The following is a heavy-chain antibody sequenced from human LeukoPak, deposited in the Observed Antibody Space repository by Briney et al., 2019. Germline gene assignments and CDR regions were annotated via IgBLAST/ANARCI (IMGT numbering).Heavy chain of an antibody. V-gene: IGHV3-43*01. D-gene: IGHD1-14*01. CDR2: ISWDGGSA. CDR1: GFTFDDYT. Sequence: GGSLRLSCAASGFTFDDYTMHWVRQAPGKGLDCVSLISWDGGSAYYLDSVKGRFTIFRDNSKNSLYLQMNSLRTEDTALYYCAKGSGEYFDYWGQGTLVTVSS. CDR3: AKGSGEYFDY. J-gene: IGHJ4*02.